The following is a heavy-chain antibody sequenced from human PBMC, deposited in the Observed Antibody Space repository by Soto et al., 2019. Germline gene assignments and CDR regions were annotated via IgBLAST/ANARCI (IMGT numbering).Heavy chain of an antibody. CDR3: ARDEAQNRFLEWLDCFDP. CDR1: GYTFTSYG. J-gene: IGHJ5*02. CDR2: ISAYNGNT. V-gene: IGHV1-18*01. Sequence: QVQLVQSGAEVKKPGASVKVSCKASGYTFTSYGISWVRQAPGQGLEWMGWISAYNGNTNYAQKLQGRVTMTTDTSTSTAYMELRSLRSDDPAVYYCARDEAQNRFLEWLDCFDPWGQGTLVTVSS. D-gene: IGHD3-3*01.